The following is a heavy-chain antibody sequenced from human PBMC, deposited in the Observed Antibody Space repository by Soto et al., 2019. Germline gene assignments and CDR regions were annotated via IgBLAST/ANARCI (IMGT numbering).Heavy chain of an antibody. CDR2: ISGSGGST. CDR1: GFTFSNYA. D-gene: IGHD3-9*01. Sequence: HPGGSLRLSCAASGFTFSNYAMSWVRQAPGRGLEWVSAISGSGGSTYYADSVKGRFTISRDNSKNTLYLQMNSLRAEDTAVYYCAKDRLRYFDWLLFGPGDYWGQGTLVTVSS. V-gene: IGHV3-23*01. J-gene: IGHJ4*02. CDR3: AKDRLRYFDWLLFGPGDY.